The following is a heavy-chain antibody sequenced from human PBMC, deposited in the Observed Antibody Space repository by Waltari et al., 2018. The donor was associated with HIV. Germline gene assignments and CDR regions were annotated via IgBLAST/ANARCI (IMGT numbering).Heavy chain of an antibody. V-gene: IGHV4-34*01. CDR2: INHSGSI. J-gene: IGHJ6*02. CDR1: DGSFSGYY. D-gene: IGHD3-16*02. Sequence: QVRLQQWGAGLLKPSETLSLTCAVYDGSFSGYYWGWIRQPPGKGLECIGEINHSGSINYDQSRKSGVIISLDRYKNQFSLKLTSVAAADTALYYCARGSLGSGMDVWGLGTTVIVSS. CDR3: ARGSLGSGMDV.